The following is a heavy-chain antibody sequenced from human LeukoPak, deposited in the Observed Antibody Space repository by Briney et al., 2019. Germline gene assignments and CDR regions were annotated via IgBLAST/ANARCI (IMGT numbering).Heavy chain of an antibody. Sequence: PSETLSLTCTVSGDSISSFYWTWIRQPAGKGLEWIGRIYTSGSTNYNPSLKSRVTMSVDTSKNQFSLKLSSVTAADTAVYYCARDLYSSRTNDAFVIWGQGTVVTVSS. J-gene: IGHJ3*02. V-gene: IGHV4-4*07. CDR1: GDSISSFY. CDR3: ARDLYSSRTNDAFVI. D-gene: IGHD6-13*01. CDR2: IYTSGST.